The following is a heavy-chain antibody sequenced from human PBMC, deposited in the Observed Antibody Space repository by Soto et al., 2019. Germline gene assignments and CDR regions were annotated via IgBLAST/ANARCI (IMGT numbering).Heavy chain of an antibody. V-gene: IGHV3-33*01. CDR1: GFTFSSYG. Sequence: GGSLRLSCAASGFTFSSYGMHWVRQAPGKGLEWVAVIWYDGSNKYYADSVKGRFTISRDNSKNTLYLQMNSLRAEDTAVYYCARDGVVAATVLVGYYYYGMDVWGQGTTVTVSS. J-gene: IGHJ6*02. D-gene: IGHD2-15*01. CDR3: ARDGVVAATVLVGYYYYGMDV. CDR2: IWYDGSNK.